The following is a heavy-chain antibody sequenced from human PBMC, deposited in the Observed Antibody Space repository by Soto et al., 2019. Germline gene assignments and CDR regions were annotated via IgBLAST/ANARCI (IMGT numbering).Heavy chain of an antibody. Sequence: QVQLVQSGAEVKKPGASVKVPCKASGYTFTSYGISWVRQAPGQGLEWMGWISAYNRNTNYAQKRQGRVTTTTDTSTSTAYMELRSRRSDDTAVYYCARQRYYNSSGCFDYWGQGTLVTVSS. V-gene: IGHV1-18*01. CDR2: ISAYNRNT. J-gene: IGHJ4*02. CDR3: ARQRYYNSSGCFDY. D-gene: IGHD3-22*01. CDR1: GYTFTSYG.